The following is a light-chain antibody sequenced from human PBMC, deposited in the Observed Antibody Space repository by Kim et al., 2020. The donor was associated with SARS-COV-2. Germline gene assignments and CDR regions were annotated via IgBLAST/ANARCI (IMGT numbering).Light chain of an antibody. V-gene: IGLV3-1*01. CDR1: KLGDKY. J-gene: IGLJ3*02. Sequence: SYELTQPPSVSVSPGQTASITCSGDKLGDKYACWYQQKPGQSPVLVIYQDSKRPSGIPERFSGSNSGNIATLTISGTQAMDEADYYCQAWDSSLWVFGGGTKLTVL. CDR2: QDS. CDR3: QAWDSSLWV.